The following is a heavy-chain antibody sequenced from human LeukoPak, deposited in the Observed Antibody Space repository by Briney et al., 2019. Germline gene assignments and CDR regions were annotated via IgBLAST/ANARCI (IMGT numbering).Heavy chain of an antibody. CDR1: GFTVSSNY. Sequence: GGSLRLSRAASGFTVSSNYMSWVRQAPGKGLEWVSAISGSSGNTYYADSVQGRFTISRDNSKNTLFLQLNSLRAEDTAVYYCAKGYGSGWYYFDYWGQGTLVTVSS. V-gene: IGHV3-23*01. CDR3: AKGYGSGWYYFDY. D-gene: IGHD6-19*01. J-gene: IGHJ4*02. CDR2: ISGSSGNT.